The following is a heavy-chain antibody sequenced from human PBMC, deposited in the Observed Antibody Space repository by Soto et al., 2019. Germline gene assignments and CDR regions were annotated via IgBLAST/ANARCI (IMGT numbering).Heavy chain of an antibody. CDR1: GFTFSSYG. Sequence: GGSLRLSCAASGFTFSSYGMHWVRQAPGKGLEWVAVIWYDGSNKYYADSVKGRFTISRDNSKNTLYLQMNSLRAEDTAVYYCAWVPGIAARRVPVDYWGQGTLVTVSS. CDR3: AWVPGIAARRVPVDY. V-gene: IGHV3-33*01. D-gene: IGHD6-6*01. CDR2: IWYDGSNK. J-gene: IGHJ4*02.